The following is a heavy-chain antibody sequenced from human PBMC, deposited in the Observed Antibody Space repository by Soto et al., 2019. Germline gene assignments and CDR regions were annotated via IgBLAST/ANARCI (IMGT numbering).Heavy chain of an antibody. CDR2: IYYSGST. D-gene: IGHD6-19*01. CDR1: GGSISSYY. V-gene: IGHV4-59*01. Sequence: PSETLSLTCTVPGGSISSYYWSWIRQPPGKGLEWIGYIYYSGSTNYNPSLKSRVTISVDTAKNQFSLKLSSVTAADTAVYYCARVPDSSGWPNNWFDPWGQGTLVTVSS. J-gene: IGHJ5*02. CDR3: ARVPDSSGWPNNWFDP.